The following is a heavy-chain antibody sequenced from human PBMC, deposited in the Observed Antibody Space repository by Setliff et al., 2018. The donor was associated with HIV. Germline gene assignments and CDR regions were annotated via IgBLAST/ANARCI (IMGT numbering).Heavy chain of an antibody. D-gene: IGHD4-4*01. CDR2: INAGNGNT. Sequence: ASVKVSCKASGYTFTSYAMHWVRQAPGQRLEWMGWINAGNGNTKYSQKFQGRVTITRDTSASTAYMELSSLRSEDTAAYYCARVSNRQYMDVWGKGTTVTVSS. CDR1: GYTFTSYA. CDR3: ARVSNRQYMDV. V-gene: IGHV1-3*01. J-gene: IGHJ6*03.